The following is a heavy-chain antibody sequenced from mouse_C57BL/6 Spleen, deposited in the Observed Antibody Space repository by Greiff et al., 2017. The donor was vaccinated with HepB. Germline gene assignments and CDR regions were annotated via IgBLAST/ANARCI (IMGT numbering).Heavy chain of an antibody. CDR2: IWSDGST. CDR1: GFSLTSYG. D-gene: IGHD2-5*01. V-gene: IGHV2-6-1*01. Sequence: VKLMESGPGLVAPSQSLSITCTVSGFSLTSYGVHWVRQPPGKGLEWLVVIWSDGSTTYNSALTSRLSISKDNSKSQVFLKMNSRQTDDTAMYYCARHQGYSNYWYFDVWGTGTTVTVSS. J-gene: IGHJ1*03. CDR3: ARHQGYSNYWYFDV.